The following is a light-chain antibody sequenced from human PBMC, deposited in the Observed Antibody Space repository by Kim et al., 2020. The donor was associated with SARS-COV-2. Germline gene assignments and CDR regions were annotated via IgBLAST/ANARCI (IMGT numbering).Light chain of an antibody. V-gene: IGLV4-69*01. CDR3: QTWGSGIRV. CDR1: SGCSQKP. Sequence: SVSVPCTLRSGCSQKPIARHQQRPEGGPRFLMTINVDGCHNRGGGIPERFSGSSCGAGRYLTISSLQSEDEADYYCQTWGSGIRVFGGGTQLTVL. J-gene: IGLJ3*02. CDR2: INVDGCH.